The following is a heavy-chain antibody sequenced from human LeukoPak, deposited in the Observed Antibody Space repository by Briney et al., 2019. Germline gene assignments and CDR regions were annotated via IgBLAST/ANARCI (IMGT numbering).Heavy chain of an antibody. CDR3: AKPEYHDMDGMDV. V-gene: IGHV3-23*01. D-gene: IGHD3-9*01. CDR2: ISGSDART. CDR1: GFTFSNYA. J-gene: IGHJ6*01. Sequence: GESLRLSWAASGFTFSNYAMTWVRQAPGKGLEWVSTISGSDARTYYADSVKGRFTISRDNFKNTLYLQLSSLRAEDTAVYYCAKPEYHDMDGMDVWGQGTTVAVSS.